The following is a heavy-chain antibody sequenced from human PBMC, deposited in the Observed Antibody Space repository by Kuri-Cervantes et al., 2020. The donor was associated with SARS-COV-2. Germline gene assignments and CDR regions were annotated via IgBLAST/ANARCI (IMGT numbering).Heavy chain of an antibody. CDR2: IYYSGST. J-gene: IGHJ3*02. Sequence: GSLRFSCTVSGGSISSYYWSWIRQPPGKGLEWIGYIYYSGSTNYNPSLKSRVTISVDTSKNQFSLKLSSVTAADTAVYYCARPRYGDYDGAFDIWGQGTMVTVSS. D-gene: IGHD4-17*01. V-gene: IGHV4-59*12. CDR1: GGSISSYY. CDR3: ARPRYGDYDGAFDI.